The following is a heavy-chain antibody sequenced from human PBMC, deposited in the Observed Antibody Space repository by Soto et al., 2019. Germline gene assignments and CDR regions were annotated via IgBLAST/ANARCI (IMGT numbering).Heavy chain of an antibody. CDR2: IIPILGIA. Sequence: SVKVSCKASGGTFSGDTISWVRQAPGQGLEWMGRIIPILGIANYAQKFQGRVTITADKSTSTPYMELSSLRSEDTAVYYCARGDELLDDYWGQGTLVTVPS. CDR1: GGTFSGDT. CDR3: ARGDELLDDY. D-gene: IGHD2-15*01. V-gene: IGHV1-69*02. J-gene: IGHJ4*02.